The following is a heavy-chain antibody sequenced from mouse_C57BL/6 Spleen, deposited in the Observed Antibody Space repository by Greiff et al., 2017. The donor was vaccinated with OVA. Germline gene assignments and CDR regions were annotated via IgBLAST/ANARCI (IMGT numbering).Heavy chain of an antibody. Sequence: QVQLQQSGPELVKPGASVKLSCKASGYTFTSYDINWVKQRPGQGLEWIGWIYPRDGSTKYNEKFKGKATLTVDTSSSTAYMELHSLTSADSAVYFCASLYYGNYGYFDVWGTGTTVTVSS. V-gene: IGHV1-85*01. CDR2: IYPRDGST. J-gene: IGHJ1*03. CDR1: GYTFTSYD. D-gene: IGHD2-1*01. CDR3: ASLYYGNYGYFDV.